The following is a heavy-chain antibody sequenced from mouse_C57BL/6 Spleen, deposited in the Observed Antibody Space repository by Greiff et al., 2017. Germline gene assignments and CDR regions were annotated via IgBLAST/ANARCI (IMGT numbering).Heavy chain of an antibody. D-gene: IGHD2-4*01. CDR1: GYTFTSYW. CDR2: IYPSDSET. CDR3: ARGGYDYDDGLFAY. Sequence: QVQLQQSGAELVRPGSSVKLSCKASGYTFTSYWMDWVKQRPGQGLEWIGNIYPSDSETHYNQKFKDKATLTVDKSSSTAYMQLSSLTSEDSAVYYCARGGYDYDDGLFAYWGQGTLVTVSA. V-gene: IGHV1-61*01. J-gene: IGHJ3*01.